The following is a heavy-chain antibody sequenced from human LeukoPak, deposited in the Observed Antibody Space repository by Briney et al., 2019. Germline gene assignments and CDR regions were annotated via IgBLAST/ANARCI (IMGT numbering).Heavy chain of an antibody. CDR2: IYSGGGT. Sequence: PGGSLRLSCAASGFTVSSNYMTWVRQAPGKGLEWVSVIYSGGGTLYADSVKGRFTISRDNSKNTLYLQMNSLRAEDTAVYYCARHYGSGSYYPSYWGQGTLVTVSS. CDR1: GFTVSSNY. V-gene: IGHV3-53*01. D-gene: IGHD1-26*01. J-gene: IGHJ4*02. CDR3: ARHYGSGSYYPSY.